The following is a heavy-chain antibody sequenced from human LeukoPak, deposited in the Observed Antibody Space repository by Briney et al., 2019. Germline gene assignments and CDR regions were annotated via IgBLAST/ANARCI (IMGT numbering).Heavy chain of an antibody. D-gene: IGHD2-8*01. CDR1: GGSISSYY. CDR2: IYYSGST. CDR3: ARTRAVYDAFDI. V-gene: IGHV4-59*08. Sequence: SETLSLTCTVSGGSISSYYWSWIRQPPGKGLEWIGYIYYSGSTNYNPSLKSRITISVDTSKNQFSLKLSSVTAADTAVYYCARTRAVYDAFDIWGQGTMVTVSS. J-gene: IGHJ3*02.